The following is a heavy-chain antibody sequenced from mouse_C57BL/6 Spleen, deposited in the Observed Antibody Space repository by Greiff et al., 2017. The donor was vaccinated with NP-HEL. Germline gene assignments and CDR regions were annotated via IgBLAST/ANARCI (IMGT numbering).Heavy chain of an antibody. CDR2: ISDGGSYT. CDR1: GFTFSSYA. D-gene: IGHD2-3*01. V-gene: IGHV5-4*01. CDR3: ARRGDGYSAWFAY. Sequence: EVQGVESGGGLVKPGGSLKLSCAASGFTFSSYAMSWVRQTPEKRLEWVATISDGGSYTYYPDNVKGRFTISRDNAKNNLYLQMSHLKSEDTAMYYCARRGDGYSAWFAYWGQGTLVTVSA. J-gene: IGHJ3*01.